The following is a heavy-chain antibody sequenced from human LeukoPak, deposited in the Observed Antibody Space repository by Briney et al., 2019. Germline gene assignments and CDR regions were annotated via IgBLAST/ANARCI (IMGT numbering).Heavy chain of an antibody. J-gene: IGHJ5*02. Sequence: PSETLSLTCAVYGGSFSGYYWSWIRQPPGKGLEWIGEINHSGSTNYNPSLKSRVTISVDTSKNQFSLKLSSVTAADTAVYYCAREWELLALGWFDPWGQGTLVTVSS. V-gene: IGHV4-34*01. CDR2: INHSGST. CDR1: GGSFSGYY. D-gene: IGHD1-26*01. CDR3: AREWELLALGWFDP.